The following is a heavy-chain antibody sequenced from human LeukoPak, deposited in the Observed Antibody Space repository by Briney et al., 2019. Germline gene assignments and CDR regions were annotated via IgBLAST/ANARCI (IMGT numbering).Heavy chain of an antibody. Sequence: GGALRLSCTGCGFIFGDHAMSWVRQAPGKGLEWVGFIRSRAYGGTTEYAASVKGRFTISRDDSKGIAYLEMNSLETEDTALYYCARGPILLRIRNGLDVWGQGTTVIVSS. CDR1: GFIFGDHA. J-gene: IGHJ6*02. CDR3: ARGPILLRIRNGLDV. CDR2: IRSRAYGGTT. V-gene: IGHV3-49*04. D-gene: IGHD2/OR15-2a*01.